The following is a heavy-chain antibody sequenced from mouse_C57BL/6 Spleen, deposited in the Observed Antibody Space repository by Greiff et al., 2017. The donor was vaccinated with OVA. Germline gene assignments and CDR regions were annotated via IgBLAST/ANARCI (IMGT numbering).Heavy chain of an antibody. CDR1: GYTFTDYY. CDR2: IYPGSGNT. Sequence: VKLMESGAELVRPGASVKLSCKASGYTFTDYYINWVKQRPGQGLEWIARIYPGSGNTYYNEKFKGKATLTAEKSSSTAYMQLSSLTSEDSAVYFCARKEIYYGNSYYAMDYWGQGTSVTVSS. J-gene: IGHJ4*01. V-gene: IGHV1-76*01. CDR3: ARKEIYYGNSYYAMDY. D-gene: IGHD2-1*01.